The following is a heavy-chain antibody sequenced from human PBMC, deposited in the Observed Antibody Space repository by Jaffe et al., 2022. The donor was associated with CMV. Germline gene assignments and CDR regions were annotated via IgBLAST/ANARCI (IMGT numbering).Heavy chain of an antibody. CDR1: GFTFSDYH. D-gene: IGHD1-26*01. J-gene: IGHJ4*02. V-gene: IGHV3-11*01. CDR3: ARVDLRWRMWGPHEY. CDR2: ITGSGSTI. Sequence: QVQLVESGGGLVKPGGSLRLSCAASGFTFSDYHMSWVRQAPGKGLEWISYITGSGSTIFYADSVKGRFTISRDNAVNSMYLQMNSLRAEDTAVYYCARVDLRWRMWGPHEYWGQGTLVTVSS.